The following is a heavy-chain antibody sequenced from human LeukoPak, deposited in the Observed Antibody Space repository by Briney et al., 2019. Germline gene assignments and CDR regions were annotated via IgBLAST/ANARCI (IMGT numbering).Heavy chain of an antibody. V-gene: IGHV3-23*01. CDR3: AKDARYYYDSSGYFDY. CDR2: ISGSGGST. Sequence: PGGSLRLSCAASGFTFGSYAMSWVRQAPGKGLEWVSGISGSGGSTYYADSVKGRFTISRDNSKNTLYLQMHSLRAEDTAVYYCAKDARYYYDSSGYFDYWGQGTLVTVSS. CDR1: GFTFGSYA. J-gene: IGHJ4*02. D-gene: IGHD3-22*01.